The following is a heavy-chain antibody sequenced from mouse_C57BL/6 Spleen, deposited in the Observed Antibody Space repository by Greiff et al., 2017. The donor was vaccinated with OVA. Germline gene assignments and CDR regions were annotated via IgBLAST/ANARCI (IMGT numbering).Heavy chain of an antibody. CDR1: WFSLPTYG. V-gene: IGHV2-9*01. D-gene: IGHD2-4*01. Sequence: VTLVESVPGLVAPSPCLSITFPFSWFSLPTYGVAWVRPPPGQFLSWLGVIWGGGSTNYNSALMSRLSISKDNSKSQVFLKMNSLQTDDTAMYYCAKSSYDYDGGYYAMDYWGQGTSVTVSS. J-gene: IGHJ4*01. CDR3: AKSSYDYDGGYYAMDY. CDR2: IWGGGST.